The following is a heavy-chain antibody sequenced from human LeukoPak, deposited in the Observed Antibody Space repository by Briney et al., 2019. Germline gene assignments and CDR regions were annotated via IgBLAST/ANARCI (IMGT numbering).Heavy chain of an antibody. CDR2: INHSGST. D-gene: IGHD3-9*01. V-gene: IGHV4-34*01. CDR1: GGSFSGYY. CDR3: ARVGGYYDILTGYYY. J-gene: IGHJ4*02. Sequence: SETLSLTCAVYGGSFSGYYWSWIRQPPGKGLEWIGEINHSGSTNYNPSLKSRVTISVDTSKNQFSLNLSSVTAADTAVYYCARVGGYYDILTGYYYWGQGTLVTVSS.